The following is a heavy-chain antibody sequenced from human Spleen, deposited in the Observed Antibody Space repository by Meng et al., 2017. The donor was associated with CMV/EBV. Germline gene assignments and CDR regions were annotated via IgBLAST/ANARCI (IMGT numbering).Heavy chain of an antibody. D-gene: IGHD4-17*01. Sequence: GGSLRLSCAASGFTFSDYYMGWIRQAPGKGLEWVSDISGSGPSPYYIDSVRGRFTISRDNSKNTLFLVMNSLRAEDTAVYYCAKDLGSNDYGEDYWGQVTPVTVSS. CDR1: GFTFSDYY. CDR2: ISGSGPSP. J-gene: IGHJ4*02. CDR3: AKDLGSNDYGEDY. V-gene: IGHV3-23*01.